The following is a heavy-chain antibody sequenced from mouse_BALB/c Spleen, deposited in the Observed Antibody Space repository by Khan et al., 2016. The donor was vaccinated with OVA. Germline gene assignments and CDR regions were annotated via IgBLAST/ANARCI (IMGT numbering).Heavy chain of an antibody. CDR1: GFSFTSYG. V-gene: IGHV2-9*02. CDR2: IWTGGST. CDR3: ARYYGNYGWYFDV. J-gene: IGHJ1*01. Sequence: QVHVKQSGPGLVAPSQSLSITCTVSGFSFTSYGVHWVRQPPGKGLEWLGVIWTGGSTNYNSPLMSRLSITTDNSKSHVFLKKNSLQTDDTTMYYCARYYGNYGWYFDVWGAGTTVTVAS. D-gene: IGHD2-1*01.